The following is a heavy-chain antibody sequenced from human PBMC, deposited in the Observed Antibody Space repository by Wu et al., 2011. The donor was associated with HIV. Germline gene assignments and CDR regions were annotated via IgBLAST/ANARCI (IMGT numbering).Heavy chain of an antibody. J-gene: IGHJ4*02. CDR2: IDPRDSDT. CDR1: GYSFTNSW. V-gene: IGHV5-51*01. Sequence: VQLVQSGAEVKKPGESLKISCKGSGYSFTNSWIGWVRQMPGKGLEWMGSIDPRDSDTRYRPSFRGQVTISADKSISTTYLQWSSLKASDTAMYYCARRDYDISTPTFDYWGQGTLVTVSS. D-gene: IGHD3-9*01. CDR3: ARRDYDISTPTFDY.